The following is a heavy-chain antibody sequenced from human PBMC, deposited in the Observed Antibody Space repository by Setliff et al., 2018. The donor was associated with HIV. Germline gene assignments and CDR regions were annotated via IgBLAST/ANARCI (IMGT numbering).Heavy chain of an antibody. J-gene: IGHJ3*01. V-gene: IGHV1-2*06. D-gene: IGHD1-26*01. Sequence: EASVKVSCKASGGTFSSYGISWVRQAPGHGLELMGRIHPNTGSTNYLQEFQGRVTITRDTSMSTVYMALTGLTSDDTAVYYCAKQGYSDSLYAFDVWGQGTMVTVSS. CDR3: AKQGYSDSLYAFDV. CDR1: GGTFSSYG. CDR2: IHPNTGST.